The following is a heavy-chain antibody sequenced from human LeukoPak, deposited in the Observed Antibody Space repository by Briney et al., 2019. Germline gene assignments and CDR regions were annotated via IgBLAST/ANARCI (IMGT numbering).Heavy chain of an antibody. V-gene: IGHV3-15*01. D-gene: IGHD6-19*01. J-gene: IGHJ3*02. CDR2: IKSKTDGGTT. Sequence: PGGSLRLSCAASGFTISTNYLSWVRQAPGKGLEWVGRIKSKTDGGTTDYAAPVKGRFTISRDDSKNTLYLQMNSLKTEDTAVYYCTTSGVAVAGTYDAFDIWGQGTMVTVSS. CDR1: GFTISTNY. CDR3: TTSGVAVAGTYDAFDI.